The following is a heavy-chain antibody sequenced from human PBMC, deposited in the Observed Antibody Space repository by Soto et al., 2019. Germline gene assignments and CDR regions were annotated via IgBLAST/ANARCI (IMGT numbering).Heavy chain of an antibody. V-gene: IGHV2-5*02. J-gene: IGHJ4*02. CDR2: IYWDDDK. CDR3: VHRAY. CDR1: GFSLSTSGVN. Sequence: QITLKESGPTVVKPTQTLTLTCTFSGFSLSTSGVNVGWIRQPPGKTLEWLALIYWDDDKRYSPSLQSRLTITNDTSKNQVVLTMTNIDPVDTATYYCVHRAYWGQGTLVTVSS.